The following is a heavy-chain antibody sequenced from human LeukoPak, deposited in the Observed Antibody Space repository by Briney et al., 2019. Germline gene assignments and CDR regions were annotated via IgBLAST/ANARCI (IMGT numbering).Heavy chain of an antibody. Sequence: SETLSLTCTVSGGSISSSSYYWGWIRQPPGKGLEWIGSIYYSGSTYYNPSLKSRVTISVDTSKNQFSLDLSSVTAADTAVYYCARLYYDSSGYYQICYFDYWGQGTLVTVSS. D-gene: IGHD3-22*01. CDR1: GGSISSSSYY. V-gene: IGHV4-39*01. CDR2: IYYSGST. CDR3: ARLYYDSSGYYQICYFDY. J-gene: IGHJ4*02.